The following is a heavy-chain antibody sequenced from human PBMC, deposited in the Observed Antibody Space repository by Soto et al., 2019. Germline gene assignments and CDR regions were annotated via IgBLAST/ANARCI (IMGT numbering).Heavy chain of an antibody. V-gene: IGHV1-18*01. CDR2: ISAYNGNT. CDR1: GYTFTSYG. D-gene: IGHD3-10*01. CDR3: ARDGMVRGVTPYGMDV. J-gene: IGHJ6*02. Sequence: QVQLVQSGAEVKKPGASVKVSCKASGYTFTSYGISWVRQAPGQGLEWMGWISAYNGNTNYAQKLQGRVTMTTDTSMSTGYMELRSLRSDDTAVYYCARDGMVRGVTPYGMDVWGQGTTVTVSS.